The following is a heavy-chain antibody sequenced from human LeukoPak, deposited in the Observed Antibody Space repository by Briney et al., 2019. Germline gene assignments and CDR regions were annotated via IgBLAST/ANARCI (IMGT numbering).Heavy chain of an antibody. CDR3: AGRIAAAGWFDP. D-gene: IGHD6-13*01. CDR1: GGSFSGYY. J-gene: IGHJ5*02. Sequence: PSETLSLTCAVYGGSFSGYYWSWIRRPPGKGLEWIGYIYYSGSTNYNPSLKSRVTISVDTSKNQFSLKLSSVTAADTAVYYCAGRIAAAGWFDPWGQGTLVTVSS. CDR2: IYYSGST. V-gene: IGHV4-59*01.